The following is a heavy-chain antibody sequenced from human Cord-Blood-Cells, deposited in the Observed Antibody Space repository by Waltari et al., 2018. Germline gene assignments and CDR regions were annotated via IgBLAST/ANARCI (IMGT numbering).Heavy chain of an antibody. J-gene: IGHJ4*02. CDR1: GYTFTGYY. V-gene: IGHV1-2*02. CDR2: VNPNSGGT. CDR3: AREPDTVTYYFDY. Sequence: QVQLVQSGAEVKKPGASVKVSCKASGYTFTGYYMHWVRQAPGQGLEWMGWVNPNSGGTNYAQKFQGRGTMTRDTSISTAYMELSRLRSDDTAVYYCAREPDTVTYYFDYWGQGTLVTVSS. D-gene: IGHD4-17*01.